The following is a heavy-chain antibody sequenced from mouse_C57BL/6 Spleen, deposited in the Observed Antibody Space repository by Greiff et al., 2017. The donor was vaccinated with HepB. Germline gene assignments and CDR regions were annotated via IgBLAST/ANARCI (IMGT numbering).Heavy chain of an antibody. CDR2: INPNNGGT. CDR1: GYTFTDYY. J-gene: IGHJ4*01. V-gene: IGHV1-26*01. D-gene: IGHD2-3*01. CDR3: ASGIYDGYYGAMDY. Sequence: EVQLQQSGPELVKPGASVKISCKASGYTFTDYYMNWVKQSHGKSLEWIGDINPNNGGTSYNQKFKGKATLTVDKSSSTAYMELRSLTSEDSAVYYCASGIYDGYYGAMDYWGQGTSVTVSS.